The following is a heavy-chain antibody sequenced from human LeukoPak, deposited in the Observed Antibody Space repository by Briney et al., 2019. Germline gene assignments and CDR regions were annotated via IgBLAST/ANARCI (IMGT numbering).Heavy chain of an antibody. J-gene: IGHJ6*03. Sequence: GGSLRLSCAASGFTVSSNYMSWVRQAPGKGLEWVSVIYSGGSTYYADSVKGRFTISRDNPKNTLYLQMNSLRAEDTAVYYCARVSQRLVPPNYYYYYMDVWGKGTTVTISS. CDR3: ARVSQRLVPPNYYYYYMDV. CDR2: IYSGGST. V-gene: IGHV3-53*01. D-gene: IGHD3-9*01. CDR1: GFTVSSNY.